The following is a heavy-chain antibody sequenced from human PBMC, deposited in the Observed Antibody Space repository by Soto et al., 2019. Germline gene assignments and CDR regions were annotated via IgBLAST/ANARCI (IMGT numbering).Heavy chain of an antibody. Sequence: SETLSLTCTVSGDSISTDYWSWIRQSPGKGLEWIGFIYYGGSTNYNPSLKSRVTISVDTSKNQFSLKLSSVTAADTAVYYCASRKSSPYFDYWGQGTLVTVSS. V-gene: IGHV4-59*08. J-gene: IGHJ4*02. D-gene: IGHD3-10*01. CDR3: ASRKSSPYFDY. CDR1: GDSISTDY. CDR2: IYYGGST.